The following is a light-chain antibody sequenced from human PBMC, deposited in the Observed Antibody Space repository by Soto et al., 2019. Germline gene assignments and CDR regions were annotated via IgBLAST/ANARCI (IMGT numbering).Light chain of an antibody. CDR2: TSN. CDR3: ATWDDSLRGYV. J-gene: IGLJ1*01. V-gene: IGLV1-44*01. CDR1: NSNIGSSY. Sequence: QPVLTQPPSASGTPGQTVTISCSGSNSNIGSSYVNWYQQLPGTAPKLLIHTSNQRPSGVPDRFSGSKSGTSASLAISGLQSDDEADYYCATWDDSLRGYVFGSGTKVTVL.